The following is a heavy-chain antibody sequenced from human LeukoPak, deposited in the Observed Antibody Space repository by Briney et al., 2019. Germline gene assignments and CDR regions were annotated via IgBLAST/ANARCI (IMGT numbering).Heavy chain of an antibody. D-gene: IGHD6-19*01. CDR3: ARAGYSSGWALNWFDP. CDR2: INPSSGGT. CDR1: GYTFTGYY. Sequence: ASVKVSCKASGYTFTGYYMHWVRQAPGQGLEWMGWINPSSGGTNYAQKFQGRVTMTRDTSISTAYMELSRLRSDDTAVYYCARAGYSSGWALNWFDPWGQGTLVTVSS. J-gene: IGHJ5*02. V-gene: IGHV1-2*02.